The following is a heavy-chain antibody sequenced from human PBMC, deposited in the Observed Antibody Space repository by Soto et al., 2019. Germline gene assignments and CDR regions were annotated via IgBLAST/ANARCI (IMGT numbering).Heavy chain of an antibody. J-gene: IGHJ4*02. CDR1: RFTFNIYW. V-gene: IGHV3-7*01. CDR2: INQDGSEE. Sequence: GGSLRLSCAASRFTFNIYWMSWVRQAPGKGLEWVANINQDGSEEYYVDSVKGRFTISRDNAQNSLYLQMNSLRPEDTAVYYCARAAEAGTVDYWGQGTLVTVSS. CDR3: ARAAEAGTVDY. D-gene: IGHD6-19*01.